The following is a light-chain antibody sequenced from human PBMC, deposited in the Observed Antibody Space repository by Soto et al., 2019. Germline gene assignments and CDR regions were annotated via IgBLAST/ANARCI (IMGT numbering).Light chain of an antibody. Sequence: QSVLTQPPSVSGAPGQRVTISCTGSSSNIGAGYDVHWYQQLPGTAPKLLIYGNSNRPSGVPDRFSGSKSGTSASLAITELQAEDEADHYCQSYDSSLSGWVFGGGTKLTVL. CDR1: SSNIGAGYD. CDR3: QSYDSSLSGWV. J-gene: IGLJ3*02. CDR2: GNS. V-gene: IGLV1-40*01.